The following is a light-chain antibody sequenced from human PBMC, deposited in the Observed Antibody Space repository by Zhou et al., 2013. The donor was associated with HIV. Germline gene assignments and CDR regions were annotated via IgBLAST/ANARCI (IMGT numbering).Light chain of an antibody. Sequence: DIQMTQSPSSLSASVGDRVTITCRASQSISGYVNWYQQKPGKAPKLLIYDVSNLHSGVPSRFSGSGSGTDFTLTINTLQPEDFATYYCQQTYSTLRTFGQGTKV. V-gene: IGKV1-39*01. CDR2: DVS. J-gene: IGKJ1*01. CDR3: QQTYSTLRT. CDR1: QSISGY.